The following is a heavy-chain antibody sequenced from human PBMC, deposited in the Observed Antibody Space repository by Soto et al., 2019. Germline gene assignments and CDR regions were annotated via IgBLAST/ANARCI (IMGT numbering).Heavy chain of an antibody. D-gene: IGHD2-8*01. Sequence: QVQLVQSGAEVKKPGASVKVSCKASGYTFASYGISWVRQAPGQGLEWMGWISAYNGNTNYAQKLQGRVTMTTDTPTSTAYMELRSLRSDDTAVYYCARGHCTNGVCYPHWFDPWGQGTLVTVSS. CDR1: GYTFASYG. CDR2: ISAYNGNT. CDR3: ARGHCTNGVCYPHWFDP. J-gene: IGHJ5*02. V-gene: IGHV1-18*04.